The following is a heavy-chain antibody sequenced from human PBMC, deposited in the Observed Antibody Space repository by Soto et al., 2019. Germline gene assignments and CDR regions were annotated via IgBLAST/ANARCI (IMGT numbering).Heavy chain of an antibody. CDR3: ARELQGLYYFDY. CDR2: INASNGNT. CDR1: GYTFTGYY. Sequence: ASVKVSCKASGYTFTGYYMHWVRQAPGQRLEWMGWINASNGNTKYSQKFQGRVTITRDTSASTAYMELSSLRSEDTAVYYCARELQGLYYFDYWGLGTLVTVSS. J-gene: IGHJ4*02. D-gene: IGHD4-4*01. V-gene: IGHV1-3*01.